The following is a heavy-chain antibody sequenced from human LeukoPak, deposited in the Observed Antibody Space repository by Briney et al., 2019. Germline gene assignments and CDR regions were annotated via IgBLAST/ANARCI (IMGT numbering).Heavy chain of an antibody. J-gene: IGHJ6*03. CDR2: IKQDGSEK. D-gene: IGHD3-10*01. V-gene: IGHV3-7*01. CDR3: ATYKGKVRGVTNYYYYMDV. CDR1: GFTFSSYA. Sequence: GGSLRLSCAASGFTFSSYAMHWVRQAPGKGLEWVANIKQDGSEKYYVDSVKGRFTISRDNAKNSLYLQMNSLRAEDTAVYYCATYKGKVRGVTNYYYYMDVWGKGTTVTISS.